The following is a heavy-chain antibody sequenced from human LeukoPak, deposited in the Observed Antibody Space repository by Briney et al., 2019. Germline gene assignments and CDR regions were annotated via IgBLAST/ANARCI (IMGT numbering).Heavy chain of an antibody. V-gene: IGHV3-48*02. CDR3: ARDSPLYYYDSSGYPLDY. D-gene: IGHD3-22*01. CDR2: ISSSSSTI. J-gene: IGHJ4*02. Sequence: GGSLRLSCAASGFTFSSYSMNWVRQAPGKGLEWVSYISSSSSTIYYADSVKGRFAISRDNAKNSLYLQMNSLRDEDTAVYYCARDSPLYYYDSSGYPLDYWGQGTLVTVSS. CDR1: GFTFSSYS.